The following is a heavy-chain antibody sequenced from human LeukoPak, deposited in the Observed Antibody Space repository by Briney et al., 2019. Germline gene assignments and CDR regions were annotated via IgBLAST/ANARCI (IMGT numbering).Heavy chain of an antibody. Sequence: ASVKVSCKASGGTFSSYAISWVRQATGQGLEWMGGIIPIFGTTNYAQKFQDRVTITADKSTSTAYMELSSLRSEDTAVYYCARVRQWLRPDAFDIWGQGTMVTVSS. V-gene: IGHV1-69*06. J-gene: IGHJ3*02. CDR2: IIPIFGTT. D-gene: IGHD6-19*01. CDR3: ARVRQWLRPDAFDI. CDR1: GGTFSSYA.